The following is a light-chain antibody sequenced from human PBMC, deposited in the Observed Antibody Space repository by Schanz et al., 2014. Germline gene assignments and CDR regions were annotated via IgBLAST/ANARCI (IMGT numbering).Light chain of an antibody. CDR1: SSDVGTYNY. V-gene: IGLV2-11*01. Sequence: QSALTQPRSVSGSPGQSVTISCTGTSSDVGTYNYVSWYQQHPGKAPKLMIYEGSRRPSGVSNRFSGSKSGNTASLTISGLQTDDEADYYCCSFVGSWVFGGGTKLTVL. CDR2: EGS. J-gene: IGLJ3*02. CDR3: CSFVGSWV.